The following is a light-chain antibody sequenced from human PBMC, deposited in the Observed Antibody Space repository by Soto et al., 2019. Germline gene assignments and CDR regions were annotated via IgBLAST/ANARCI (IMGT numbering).Light chain of an antibody. CDR3: TSYSSSITPYV. CDR1: SSDVGTYNF. Sequence: QSALTQPASVSGSPGQSITISCTGTSSDVGTYNFVSWYQQHPGRAPKFLIYDVSNRPSGVSNRFAGSKSGNRASLTISGLQAEDEADYYCTSYSSSITPYVFGTGTKLTVL. V-gene: IGLV2-14*01. J-gene: IGLJ1*01. CDR2: DVS.